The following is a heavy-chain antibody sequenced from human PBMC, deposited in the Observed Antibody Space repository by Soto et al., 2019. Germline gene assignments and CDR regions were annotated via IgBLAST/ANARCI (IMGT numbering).Heavy chain of an antibody. CDR1: GGSISSYY. V-gene: IGHV4-59*01. CDR2: IYDSGST. CDR3: ARVTVGEWELLGVYAFDI. J-gene: IGHJ3*02. Sequence: QVQLQESGPGLVKPSETLSLTCTVSGGSISSYYWCWIRQPPGKGLECMGYIYDSGSTNYNTSLKSRVTIPVDTSKTQCSLKRSSVTAADTAVYYCARVTVGEWELLGVYAFDIWGQGTMVTVSS. D-gene: IGHD1-26*01.